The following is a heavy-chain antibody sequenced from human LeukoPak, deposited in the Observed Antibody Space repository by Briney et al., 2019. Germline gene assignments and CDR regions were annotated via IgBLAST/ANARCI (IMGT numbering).Heavy chain of an antibody. CDR3: ARGAYGDYDY. D-gene: IGHD4-17*01. V-gene: IGHV3-23*01. Sequence: PGGSLRLSCAASGFTFNNYAMSWVRQAPGKGLEWVSAISSSGSSTYYADSVKGRFTISRDNSKNTLYLQMNRLRAEDTAAYYCARGAYGDYDYWGQGTLVTVSS. CDR2: ISSSGSST. J-gene: IGHJ4*02. CDR1: GFTFNNYA.